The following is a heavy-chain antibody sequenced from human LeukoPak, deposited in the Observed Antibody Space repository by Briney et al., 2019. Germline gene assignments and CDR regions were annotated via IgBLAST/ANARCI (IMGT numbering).Heavy chain of an antibody. CDR2: IRGSGGGT. J-gene: IGHJ4*02. CDR3: AKAGIGVVGYFDY. D-gene: IGHD6-19*01. CDR1: GFTFNSYA. V-gene: IGHV3-23*01. Sequence: GGSLRLSCAASGFTFNSYAMSWVRQAPGKGLEWVSAIRGSGGGTYYADSVKGRFTISRDNSKNALYLQMNSLRDEDTALYYCAKAGIGVVGYFDYWGQGTLVTVSS.